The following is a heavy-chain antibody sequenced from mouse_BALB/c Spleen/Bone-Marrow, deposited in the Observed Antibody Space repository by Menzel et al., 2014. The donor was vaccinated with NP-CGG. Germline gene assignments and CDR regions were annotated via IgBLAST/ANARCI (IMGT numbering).Heavy chain of an antibody. CDR3: ARHEDLDIRRRLSAMDY. CDR2: FYPGSGSI. D-gene: IGHD2-12*01. V-gene: IGHV1-62-2*01. J-gene: IGHJ4*01. CDR1: GYTFTDYI. Sequence: QVQLQQPGAELVKPGTSVNLSCKASGYTFTDYIIHWVKQRSGQGLGWIGWFYPGSGSIKYNEKFKDKATLTADKSSNTVYMELSRLTSEDSAVYVCARHEDLDIRRRLSAMDYWGQGTSVTVSS.